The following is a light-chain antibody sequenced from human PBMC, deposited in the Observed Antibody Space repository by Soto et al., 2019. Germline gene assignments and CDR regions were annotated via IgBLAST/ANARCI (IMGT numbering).Light chain of an antibody. J-gene: IGLJ3*02. Sequence: QPVLTQPPSASGTPGQRVTISCSGSSSNIGSNTVNWYQQLPGTAPKLLIYSNNQRPSGVPDRFSGSKSGTSASLAISGLQSEDEADYYCAAWDVSLNGWVFGGGTKLTVL. CDR3: AAWDVSLNGWV. CDR2: SNN. CDR1: SSNIGSNT. V-gene: IGLV1-44*01.